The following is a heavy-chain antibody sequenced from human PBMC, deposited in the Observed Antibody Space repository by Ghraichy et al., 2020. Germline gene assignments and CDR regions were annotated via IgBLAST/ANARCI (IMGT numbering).Heavy chain of an antibody. CDR1: GFTFDDYA. CDR2: ISGDGGRI. J-gene: IGHJ3*01. V-gene: IGHV3-43*02. CDR3: AKGRQGPLGHAFDF. Sequence: GGSLRLSCAASGFTFDDYAMHWVRQAPGKGLEWVSLISGDGGRIFYADSVKGRFTISRDNSKNSLFLQMNSLRTEDTALYYCAKGRQGPLGHAFDFWGQGTMVTVSS.